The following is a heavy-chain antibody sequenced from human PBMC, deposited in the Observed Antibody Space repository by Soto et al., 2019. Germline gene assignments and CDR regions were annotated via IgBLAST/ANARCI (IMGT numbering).Heavy chain of an antibody. Sequence: PAETLSLTCTVSGGSISSGDYYWSWIRQPPGKGLEWIGYIYYSGSTYYNPSLKSRVTISVDTSKNQFSLKLNAVTAADTAVYYCARMVVAAMGWFDPWGQGTLVTVSS. D-gene: IGHD2-15*01. CDR1: GGSISSGDYY. V-gene: IGHV4-30-4*02. J-gene: IGHJ5*02. CDR2: IYYSGST. CDR3: ARMVVAAMGWFDP.